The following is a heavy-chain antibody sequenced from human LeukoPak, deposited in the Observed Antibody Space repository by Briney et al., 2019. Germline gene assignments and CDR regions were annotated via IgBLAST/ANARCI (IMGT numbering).Heavy chain of an antibody. V-gene: IGHV3-21*01. CDR1: GFTFSSYS. J-gene: IGHJ3*02. CDR2: ISSSSSYI. Sequence: GSLRLSCAASGFTFSSYSMNWVRQAPGKGLEWVSSISSSSSYIYYADSVKGRFTISRDNAKNSLYLQMNSLRAEDTAVYYCARARYSYAAGAFDIWGPGTMVTVSS. D-gene: IGHD5-18*01. CDR3: ARARYSYAAGAFDI.